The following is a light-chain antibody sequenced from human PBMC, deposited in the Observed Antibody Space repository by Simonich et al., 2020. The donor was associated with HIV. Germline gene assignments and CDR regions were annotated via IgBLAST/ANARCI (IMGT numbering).Light chain of an antibody. CDR1: RSVLYSSNNKNY. CDR2: WAS. Sequence: DIVITQSPDSMAVSLGERGTINCKSRRSVLYSSNNKNYLAWYQRKPGQPPQLLIYWASTRESGVPDRFSASGSATDFTLTISSLQSEDFAVYYCQQYNNWPPWTFGQGTKVEIK. CDR3: QQYNNWPPWT. J-gene: IGKJ1*01. V-gene: IGKV4-1*01.